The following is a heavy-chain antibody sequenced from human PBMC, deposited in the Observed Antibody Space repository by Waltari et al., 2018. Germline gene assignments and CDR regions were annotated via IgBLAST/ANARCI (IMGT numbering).Heavy chain of an antibody. D-gene: IGHD3-10*01. CDR3: ARIITSTKGYYFDY. CDR1: GGPISISTVY. CDR2: IYYSGST. V-gene: IGHV4-39*01. Sequence: QLQLQESGPGLVKPSETLSLTCTVSGGPISISTVYWGRIRQPPGKGLEWVGNIYYSGSTYYHPSLKSRVTVSVDTSKNQFSLKLSSVTAADTAVYYCARIITSTKGYYFDYWGQGTLVTVSS. J-gene: IGHJ4*02.